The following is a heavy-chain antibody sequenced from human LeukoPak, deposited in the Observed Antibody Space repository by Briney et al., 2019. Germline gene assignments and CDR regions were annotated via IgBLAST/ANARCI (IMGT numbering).Heavy chain of an antibody. CDR3: ARLSSGCPDY. CDR2: IYYSGST. J-gene: IGHJ4*02. CDR1: GGSISSSSYY. D-gene: IGHD6-25*01. Sequence: SETLSLTCTVSGGSISSSSYYWGWIRQPPGKGLEWIGSIYYSGSTYYNPSLESRVTISVDTSKNQFSLKLSSVTAADTAVYYCARLSSGCPDYWGQGTLVTVSS. V-gene: IGHV4-39*01.